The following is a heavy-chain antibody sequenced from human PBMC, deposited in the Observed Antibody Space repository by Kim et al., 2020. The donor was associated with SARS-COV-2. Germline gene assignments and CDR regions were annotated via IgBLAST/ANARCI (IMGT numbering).Heavy chain of an antibody. Sequence: GGSLRLSCAASGFTFSDSAMHWVRQASGKGLEWVGRIRSKANSYETAYAVSLRGRFSISRDDSKNTAFLQMNSLKTEDTAVYYCSRSPPHTESYWDAFDIWGQGTMVTVSS. J-gene: IGHJ3*02. D-gene: IGHD1-26*01. CDR3: SRSPPHTESYWDAFDI. V-gene: IGHV3-73*01. CDR1: GFTFSDSA. CDR2: IRSKANSYET.